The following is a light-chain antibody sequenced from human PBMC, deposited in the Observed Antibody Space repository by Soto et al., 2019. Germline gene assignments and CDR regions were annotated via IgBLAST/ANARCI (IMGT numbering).Light chain of an antibody. J-gene: IGKJ1*01. Sequence: AIQLTQSPSSLSASVGDRVTISCRASQGIGNDLAWYQQKPGKAPRLLIFAASNLQSGVPSRFSGSGSGTDFTLTISRLQPEVFATYYCLQLYNFSWTFGQGTKVDI. CDR1: QGIGND. CDR2: AAS. CDR3: LQLYNFSWT. V-gene: IGKV1-6*01.